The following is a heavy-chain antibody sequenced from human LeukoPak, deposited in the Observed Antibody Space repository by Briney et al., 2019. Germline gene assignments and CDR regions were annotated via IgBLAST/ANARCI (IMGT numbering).Heavy chain of an antibody. CDR2: MNPNSGKT. Sequence: ASVKVSCTASGYTFSTSDFNWLRQATGQGLEWMGWMNPNSGKTGSAQKFQGRLTMTKNTSTSTAYMEVTGLKFEDTAIYYCARGRPGPAGAGTYDFWGQGTLITVSS. CDR1: GYTFSTSD. D-gene: IGHD6-13*01. CDR3: ARGRPGPAGAGTYDF. J-gene: IGHJ4*02. V-gene: IGHV1-8*01.